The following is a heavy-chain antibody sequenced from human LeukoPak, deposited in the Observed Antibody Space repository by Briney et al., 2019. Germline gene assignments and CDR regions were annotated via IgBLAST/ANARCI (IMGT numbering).Heavy chain of an antibody. D-gene: IGHD4-11*01. CDR2: IYYSGST. CDR3: ALSTVTGYYYYYMDV. J-gene: IGHJ6*03. CDR1: GGSISSYY. V-gene: IGHV4-59*01. Sequence: SETLSLTCTVSGGSISSYYWSWIRQPPGKGLEWIGYIYYSGSTNYNPSLKSRVTISVDTSKNQFSLKLSSVTAADTAVYYCALSTVTGYYYYYMDVWGKGTTATVSS.